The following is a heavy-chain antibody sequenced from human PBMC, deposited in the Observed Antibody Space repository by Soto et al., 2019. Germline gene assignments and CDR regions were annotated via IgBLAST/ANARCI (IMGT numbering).Heavy chain of an antibody. CDR3: AKDPNGDYVGAFDD. CDR2: ISGSGGAT. J-gene: IGHJ4*02. V-gene: IGHV3-23*01. D-gene: IGHD4-17*01. Sequence: EVLLLESGGDLVQPGGSLRLACAASGLTFSRYALTWVSQAPGRGLEWVSSISGSGGATYYADSVKGRFAIYRDNSENTLYLQMNNLRAEDTALYYCAKDPNGDYVGAFDDWGQGTLVTVSS. CDR1: GLTFSRYA.